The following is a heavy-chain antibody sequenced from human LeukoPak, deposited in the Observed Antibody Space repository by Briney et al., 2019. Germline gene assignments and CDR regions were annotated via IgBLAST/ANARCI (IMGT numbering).Heavy chain of an antibody. V-gene: IGHV3-74*01. D-gene: IGHD6-13*01. J-gene: IGHJ4*02. CDR3: ARIASHSSSWYDGGY. CDR1: GFTLSSYW. Sequence: GGSLRLSCAASGFTLSSYWMHWVRHARGKGLVWVSRINSDGSSTSYADSVKGRFTISRDNAKNTLYLQMNSLRAEETGVYYCARIASHSSSWYDGGYWGQGTLVTVSS. CDR2: INSDGSST.